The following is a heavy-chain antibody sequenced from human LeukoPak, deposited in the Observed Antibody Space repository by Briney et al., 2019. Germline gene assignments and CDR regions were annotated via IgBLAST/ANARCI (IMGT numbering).Heavy chain of an antibody. Sequence: SETLSLTCTVSGGSISSYYWSWIRQPPGKGLEWIGYIYYSGSTNYNPSLKSRVTISVDTSKNQFSLKLSSVTTADTAVYYCAGGYSYGSTYYYMDVWGKGTTVTISS. CDR2: IYYSGST. J-gene: IGHJ6*03. V-gene: IGHV4-59*01. CDR3: AGGYSYGSTYYYMDV. D-gene: IGHD5-18*01. CDR1: GGSISSYY.